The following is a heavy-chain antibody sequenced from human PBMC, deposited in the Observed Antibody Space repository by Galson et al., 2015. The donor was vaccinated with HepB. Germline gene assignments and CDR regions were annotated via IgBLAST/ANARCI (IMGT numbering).Heavy chain of an antibody. CDR1: GFTFSSYA. D-gene: IGHD1-1*01. J-gene: IGHJ4*02. Sequence: SLRLSCAASGFTFSSYAMSWVRQAPGKGLEWVSAISGSGGSTYYADSVKGRFTISRDNSKNTLYLQMNSLRAEDTAVYYCARDLIDTWSFDYWGQGTLVTVSS. CDR2: ISGSGGST. V-gene: IGHV3-23*01. CDR3: ARDLIDTWSFDY.